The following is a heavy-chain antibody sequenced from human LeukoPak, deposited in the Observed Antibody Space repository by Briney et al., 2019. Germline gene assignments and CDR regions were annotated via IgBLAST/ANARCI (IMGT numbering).Heavy chain of an antibody. J-gene: IGHJ4*02. Sequence: GSLRLSCAASGFTFSSYWMSWIRQPPGKGLERIGSIYYSGSTYYNPSLKSRVTISVDTSKNQFSLKLSSVTAADTAVYYCARHPYYYDSSGYYGGFDYWGQGTLVTVSS. CDR2: IYYSGST. CDR1: GFTFSSYW. CDR3: ARHPYYYDSSGYYGGFDY. D-gene: IGHD3-22*01. V-gene: IGHV4-39*01.